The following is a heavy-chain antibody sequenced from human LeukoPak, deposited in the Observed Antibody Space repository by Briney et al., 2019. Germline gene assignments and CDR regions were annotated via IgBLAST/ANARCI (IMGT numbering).Heavy chain of an antibody. J-gene: IGHJ4*02. CDR1: GFTFSSYC. CDR2: ISNTISLI. Sequence: GGSLRLSCAASGFTFSSYCMNWVRQVPGKGLEWISYISNTISLINYADSVKGRFTISRDSAKNSLYLQMNSLRDEDTAVYYCARDRDSGDYTAAPGDYWGQGTLVTVSS. D-gene: IGHD4-17*01. CDR3: ARDRDSGDYTAAPGDY. V-gene: IGHV3-48*02.